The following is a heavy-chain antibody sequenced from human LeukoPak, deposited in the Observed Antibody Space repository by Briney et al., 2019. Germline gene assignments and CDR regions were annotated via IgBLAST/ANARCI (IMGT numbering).Heavy chain of an antibody. CDR1: GGSFSGYY. J-gene: IGHJ4*02. Sequence: SETLSLTCGVYGGSFSGYYWTWIRQSPGMGLEWIGEIIHSGSTNYNPSLTSRVTISVDTSKNQFSLELSSVTAADTAMYYCARGVLVTVYAAFDYWGQGTLVTVSS. CDR2: IIHSGST. D-gene: IGHD2-8*01. CDR3: ARGVLVTVYAAFDY. V-gene: IGHV4-34*01.